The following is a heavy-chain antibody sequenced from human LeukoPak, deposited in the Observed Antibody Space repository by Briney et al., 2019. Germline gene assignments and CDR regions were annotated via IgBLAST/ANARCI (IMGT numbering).Heavy chain of an antibody. Sequence: ASVKVSCKTSGYIFHGYYIQWVRHAPAQGLEWMGSINCDSGGTDYSHRFQGRVTMTRDRSITTVYTELSKLSFDDTAVYYCARGYRTGDMTIFAYWGQGTLVTVSS. CDR3: ARGYRTGDMTIFAY. CDR2: INCDSGGT. CDR1: GYIFHGYY. D-gene: IGHD7-27*01. V-gene: IGHV1-2*02. J-gene: IGHJ4*02.